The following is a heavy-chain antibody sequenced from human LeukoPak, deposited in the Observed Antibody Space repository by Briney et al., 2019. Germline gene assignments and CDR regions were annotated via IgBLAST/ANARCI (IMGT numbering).Heavy chain of an antibody. CDR2: INPNSGGT. V-gene: IGHV1-2*02. D-gene: IGHD2-8*01. CDR3: ARVECTNGICYPYDY. CDR1: GYTFTGYY. J-gene: IGHJ4*02. Sequence: ASVKVSCKASGYTFTGYYMHWVRQAPGQGLEWMGWINPNSGGTNYAQKFQGRVTMTRDTSISTAYMELSRLRSDDTAVYYCARVECTNGICYPYDYWGQGILVTVSS.